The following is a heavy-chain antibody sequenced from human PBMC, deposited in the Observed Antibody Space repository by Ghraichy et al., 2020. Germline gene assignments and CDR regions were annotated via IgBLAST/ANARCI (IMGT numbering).Heavy chain of an antibody. Sequence: LSLTCGASGFTFSSDWMHWVRQLPGKGLVWVARINSDGSSTAYADSVKGRFTISRDNAKNTLFLQMNNLRAGDTAVYYCVRGAPFDYWGQGTLVTVSS. V-gene: IGHV3-74*01. CDR3: VRGAPFDY. CDR1: GFTFSSDW. J-gene: IGHJ4*02. CDR2: INSDGSST.